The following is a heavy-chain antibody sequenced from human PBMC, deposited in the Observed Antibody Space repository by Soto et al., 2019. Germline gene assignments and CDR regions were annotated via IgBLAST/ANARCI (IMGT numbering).Heavy chain of an antibody. J-gene: IGHJ4*02. CDR1: GFIFRSYW. CDR3: ARDFTVPGTSTVDY. CDR2: ISSDGSDT. V-gene: IGHV3-74*03. Sequence: EVQLVESGGGLVQPGGSLRLSCAASGFIFRSYWMHWVRQDPGTGLVWVSRISSDGSDTTYADSVKGRFTISRDNAKNTLYLQMNSLRAEDTAVYYCARDFTVPGTSTVDYCGQGTLVTVSS. D-gene: IGHD6-19*01.